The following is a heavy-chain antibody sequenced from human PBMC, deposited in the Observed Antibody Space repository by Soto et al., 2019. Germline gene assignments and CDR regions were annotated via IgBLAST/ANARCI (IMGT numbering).Heavy chain of an antibody. CDR1: GGSFSGYY. CDR3: ARGRYYYDSSGYYRYYYYGMDV. J-gene: IGHJ6*02. D-gene: IGHD3-22*01. CDR2: INHSGST. V-gene: IGHV4-34*01. Sequence: SETLSLTCAVYGGSFSGYYWSWIRQPPGKGLEWIGEINHSGSTNYNPSLKSRVTISVDTSKNQFSLKLSSVTAADTAVYYCARGRYYYDSSGYYRYYYYGMDVWGQGTTVTVSS.